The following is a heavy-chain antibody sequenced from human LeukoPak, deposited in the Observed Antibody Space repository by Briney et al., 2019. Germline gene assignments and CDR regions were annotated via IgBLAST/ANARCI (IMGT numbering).Heavy chain of an antibody. Sequence: RAGGSLRLSCAASGFTFSSYAMSWVRQAPGKGLEWVSAISGSGGSTYYADSVKGRFTISRDNSKNTLYLQMNSLRAEDTAVYYCAKKGATTGDFDYWGQGTLVTVSS. D-gene: IGHD1-26*01. CDR1: GFTFSSYA. J-gene: IGHJ4*02. V-gene: IGHV3-23*01. CDR2: ISGSGGST. CDR3: AKKGATTGDFDY.